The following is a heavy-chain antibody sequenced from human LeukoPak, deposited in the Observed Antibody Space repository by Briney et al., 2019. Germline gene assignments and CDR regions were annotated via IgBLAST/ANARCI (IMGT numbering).Heavy chain of an antibody. CDR1: GFTFSSYW. Sequence: GGSLRLSCAASGFTFSSYWMRWVRQAPGKGLVWVARINSDGSSTSYADSVKGRFTISRDNAKNTLYLQMNSLRAEDTALYYCAKVRGGYFDYWGQGTLVTVSS. V-gene: IGHV3-74*01. D-gene: IGHD3-10*01. CDR3: AKVRGGYFDY. CDR2: INSDGSST. J-gene: IGHJ4*02.